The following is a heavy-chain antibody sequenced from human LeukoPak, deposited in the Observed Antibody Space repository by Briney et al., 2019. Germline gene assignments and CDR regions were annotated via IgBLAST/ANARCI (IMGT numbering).Heavy chain of an antibody. CDR3: ARGGYRYENDAFDI. CDR1: GGSISSGSYY. Sequence: PSETLSLTCTVSGGSISSGSYYWSWIRQPAGKGLEWIGRIYTSGSTNYNPSLKSRVTISVDTSKNQFSLKLSSVTAADTAVYYCARGGYRYENDAFDIWGQGTMVTVSS. CDR2: IYTSGST. D-gene: IGHD5-18*01. J-gene: IGHJ3*02. V-gene: IGHV4-61*02.